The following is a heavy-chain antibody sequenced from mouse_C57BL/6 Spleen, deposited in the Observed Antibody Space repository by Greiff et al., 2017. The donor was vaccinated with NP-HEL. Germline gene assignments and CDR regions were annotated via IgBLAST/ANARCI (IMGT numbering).Heavy chain of an antibody. J-gene: IGHJ2*01. Sequence: QVTLKVCGAELVKPGASVKISCKASGYAFSSYWMNSVKQRPGKGLEWIGQIYPGDGDTNYNGKFKGKATLTADKSSSTAYMQLSSLTSEDSAVYFCARGITTVVEDDYWGQGTTLTVSS. CDR3: ARGITTVVEDDY. CDR2: IYPGDGDT. CDR1: GYAFSSYW. D-gene: IGHD1-1*01. V-gene: IGHV1-80*01.